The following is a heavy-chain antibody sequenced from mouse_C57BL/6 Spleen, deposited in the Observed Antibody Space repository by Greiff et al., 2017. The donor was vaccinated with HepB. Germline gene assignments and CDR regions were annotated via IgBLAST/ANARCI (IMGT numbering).Heavy chain of an antibody. Sequence: EVQLQQSGPELVKPGASVKISCKASGYTFTDYYMNWVKQSHGKSLEWIGDINPNNGGTSYNQKFKGKATLTVDKSSSTAYMELRSLTSEDSAVYYCASGNYDYWGQGTLVTVSA. CDR1: GYTFTDYY. V-gene: IGHV1-26*01. D-gene: IGHD2-1*01. CDR2: INPNNGGT. J-gene: IGHJ3*01. CDR3: ASGNYDY.